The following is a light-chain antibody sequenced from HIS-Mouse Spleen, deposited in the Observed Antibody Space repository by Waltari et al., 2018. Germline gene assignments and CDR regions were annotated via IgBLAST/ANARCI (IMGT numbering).Light chain of an antibody. CDR2: EVS. Sequence: QSALTQPASVSGSPGQSITIFCTGTSSDVGGYNYVSWYQQHPGKAPKLMINEVSNRPSGVANRFSGSKSGNTASLTIAGLQAEDEADYYCSSYTSSSTLVFGGGTKLTVL. CDR1: SSDVGGYNY. CDR3: SSYTSSSTLV. V-gene: IGLV2-14*01. J-gene: IGLJ3*02.